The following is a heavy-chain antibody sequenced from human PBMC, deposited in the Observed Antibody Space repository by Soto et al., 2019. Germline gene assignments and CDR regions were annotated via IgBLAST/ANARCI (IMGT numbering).Heavy chain of an antibody. Sequence: QAQLVQSGAEVKKPGPSVRVSRKDLDFTFTNFGISWVRQGHGRGRGWLGWISGYNGDTTYAQKFQGKVTMTTDTFTTTVDLALVRRTPYDIAMYYVARDPQSLWFGKLIKGVDFWGQGNLVTVSS. J-gene: IGHJ4*02. CDR3: ARDPQSLWFGKLIKGVDF. CDR1: DFTFTNFG. V-gene: IGHV1-18*03. CDR2: ISGYNGDT. D-gene: IGHD3-10*01.